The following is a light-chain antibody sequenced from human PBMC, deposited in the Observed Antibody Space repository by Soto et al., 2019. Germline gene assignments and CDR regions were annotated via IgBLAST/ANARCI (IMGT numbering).Light chain of an antibody. J-gene: IGLJ2*01. V-gene: IGLV2-14*01. CDR3: SSYSSSSTYVV. Sequence: QSVLTQPASVSGSPGQSITMSCTRTSSDVGGYKYVCWYQQLPGRAPRLMIYEVSNRPSGVSNRFSGSKSGNTASLTISGLQAEDEGDYYCSSYSSSSTYVVFGGGTKVTVL. CDR2: EVS. CDR1: SSDVGGYKY.